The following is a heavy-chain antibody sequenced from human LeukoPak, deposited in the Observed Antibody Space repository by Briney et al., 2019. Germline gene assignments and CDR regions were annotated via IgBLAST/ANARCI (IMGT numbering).Heavy chain of an antibody. V-gene: IGHV1-69*04. Sequence: ASVKVSCKASGGTFSSYAISWVRQAPGQGLEWMGRIIPILGIANYAQKFQGRVTITADKSTSTDYMELSSLRSEDTAVYYCASSSGWYGGIDYWGQGTLVTVSS. CDR2: IIPILGIA. J-gene: IGHJ4*02. CDR3: ASSSGWYGGIDY. D-gene: IGHD6-19*01. CDR1: GGTFSSYA.